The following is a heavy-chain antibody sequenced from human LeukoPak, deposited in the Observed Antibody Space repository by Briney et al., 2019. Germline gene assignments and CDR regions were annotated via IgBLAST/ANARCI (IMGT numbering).Heavy chain of an antibody. CDR3: AGVGRYCSGGSCHWLLDFDY. D-gene: IGHD2-15*01. V-gene: IGHV1-2*06. CDR1: GYTFTGYY. J-gene: IGHJ4*02. CDR2: INPNSGGT. Sequence: ASVKVSCKASGYTFTGYYMHWVRQAPGQGLEWMGRINPNSGGTNYAQKFQGRVTMTRDTSISTAYMELSRLRSDDTAVYYCAGVGRYCSGGSCHWLLDFDYWGQGTLVTVSS.